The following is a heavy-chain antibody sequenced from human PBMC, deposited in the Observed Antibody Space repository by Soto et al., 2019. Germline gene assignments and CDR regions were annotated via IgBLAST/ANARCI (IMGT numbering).Heavy chain of an antibody. J-gene: IGHJ2*01. Sequence: QLQLVQSGAEVKNPGASVRVSCKASGFSFSTYGITWVRQAPGQGLEWMGWITASNGNTHYAQNLQGRVTMTTDTSTSTAYMELWRLSSDDTAVYYCARGNSDGSYWYFDLWGRGTLVTVSS. V-gene: IGHV1-18*04. CDR1: GFSFSTYG. D-gene: IGHD1-1*01. CDR3: ARGNSDGSYWYFDL. CDR2: ITASNGNT.